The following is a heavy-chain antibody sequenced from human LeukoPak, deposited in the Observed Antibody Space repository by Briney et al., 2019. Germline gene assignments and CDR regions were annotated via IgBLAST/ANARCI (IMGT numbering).Heavy chain of an antibody. V-gene: IGHV4-39*07. D-gene: IGHD6-19*01. CDR2: IHYDGNT. CDR1: GGSISSSSYS. J-gene: IGHJ4*02. CDR3: ARGGIAVAGYFDY. Sequence: SETLSLTCTVSGGSISSSSYSWTWIRQPPGKGLEWIGSIHYDGNTYYKPSLRSRVTISVDTSKNQFSLKLSSVTAADTAVYYCARGGIAVAGYFDYWGQGTLVTVSS.